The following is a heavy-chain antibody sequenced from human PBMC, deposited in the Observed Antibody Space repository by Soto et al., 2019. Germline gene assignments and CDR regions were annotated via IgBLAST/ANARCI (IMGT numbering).Heavy chain of an antibody. Sequence: GGSLRLSCAASGFTFSSYSMNWVRQAPGKGLEWVSYISSSSSTICYADSVKGRFTISRDNAKNSLYLQMNSLRDEDTAVYYCARVSLRSITIFGVVIIPEADFDYWGQGTLVTVSS. D-gene: IGHD3-3*01. CDR1: GFTFSSYS. CDR2: ISSSSSTI. CDR3: ARVSLRSITIFGVVIIPEADFDY. V-gene: IGHV3-48*02. J-gene: IGHJ4*02.